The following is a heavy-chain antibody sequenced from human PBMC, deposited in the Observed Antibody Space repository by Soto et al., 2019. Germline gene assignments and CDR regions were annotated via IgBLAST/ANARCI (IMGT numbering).Heavy chain of an antibody. J-gene: IGHJ6*02. CDR3: AKGRLNYYGMDV. V-gene: IGHV3-9*01. CDR1: GFSFDDYA. Sequence: GGSLRLSCAASGFSFDDYAMHWVRLAPGKGLEWVSGISWNSGSIGYADSVKGRFTISRDNAKNSLYLQMSSLRAEDTALYYCAKGRLNYYGMDVWGQGTTVTAP. CDR2: ISWNSGSI.